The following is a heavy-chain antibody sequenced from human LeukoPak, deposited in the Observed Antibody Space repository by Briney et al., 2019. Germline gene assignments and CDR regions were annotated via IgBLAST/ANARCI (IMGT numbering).Heavy chain of an antibody. V-gene: IGHV6-1*01. CDR1: GDSVSANGAA. Sequence: SQTLSLTCAISGDSVSANGAAWNRIRQSPSRGLEWLGRTYYRSKWYNDYAVSVKSRITINPDTSKNQFSLQLNSVTPEDTAVYYCARVPYYDFQADAFDIWAQGTMVTVSS. CDR3: ARVPYYDFQADAFDI. D-gene: IGHD3-3*01. CDR2: TYYRSKWYN. J-gene: IGHJ3*02.